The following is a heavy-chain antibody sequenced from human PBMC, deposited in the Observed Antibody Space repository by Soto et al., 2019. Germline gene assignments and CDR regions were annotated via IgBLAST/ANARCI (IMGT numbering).Heavy chain of an antibody. CDR2: IYYSGST. J-gene: IGHJ4*02. Sequence: QVQLQESGPGLVKPSQTLSLTCTVSGGSISSGDYYWRWIRQPPGKVLEWFGYIYYSGSTYYNPSLKIRVTISVDPSKNQFSLKMSSVTAADTAVYYCAGDEPAYCGGDCYSSKLDYWGQGTLVTVSS. D-gene: IGHD2-21*02. CDR3: AGDEPAYCGGDCYSSKLDY. V-gene: IGHV4-30-4*01. CDR1: GGSISSGDYY.